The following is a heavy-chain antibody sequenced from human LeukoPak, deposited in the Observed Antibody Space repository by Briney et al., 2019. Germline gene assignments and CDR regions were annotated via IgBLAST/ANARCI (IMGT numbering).Heavy chain of an antibody. J-gene: IGHJ4*02. Sequence: GGSLRLSCAASGFTFDDYAMHWVRHAPGKGLEWVSGISWNSGSIGYADSVKGRFTISRDNAKNSLYLQMNSLRAEDTALYYCAKDGIAVAGKTVYYFDYWGQGTLVTVSS. CDR3: AKDGIAVAGKTVYYFDY. D-gene: IGHD6-19*01. V-gene: IGHV3-9*01. CDR2: ISWNSGSI. CDR1: GFTFDDYA.